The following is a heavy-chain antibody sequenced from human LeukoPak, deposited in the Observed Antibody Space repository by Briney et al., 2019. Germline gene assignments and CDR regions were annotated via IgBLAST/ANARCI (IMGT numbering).Heavy chain of an antibody. Sequence: ASVKVSCKASGYTFTSYDINWVRQATGQGLEWMGWMNPNSGNTGYAQKFQGRVTMTRNTSISTAYMELSSLRSEDTAVYYCARVGEYSSSWYRGDYYYYYMDVWGKGITVTVSS. CDR1: GYTFTSYD. CDR3: ARVGEYSSSWYRGDYYYYYMDV. J-gene: IGHJ6*03. CDR2: MNPNSGNT. V-gene: IGHV1-8*01. D-gene: IGHD6-13*01.